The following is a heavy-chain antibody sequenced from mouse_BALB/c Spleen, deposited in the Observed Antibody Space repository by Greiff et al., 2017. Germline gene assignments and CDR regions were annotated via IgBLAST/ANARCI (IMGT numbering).Heavy chain of an antibody. CDR2: ISSGGGST. J-gene: IGHJ4*01. Sequence: EVKLVESGGGLVKPGGSLKLSCAASGFAFSSYDMSWVRQTPEKRLEWVAYISSGGGSTYYPDTVTGRFTISRDNAKNTLYLQMSSLKSEDTAMYYYARLLRRYYAMDYWGQGTSVTVSS. D-gene: IGHD1-1*01. V-gene: IGHV5-12-1*01. CDR1: GFAFSSYD. CDR3: ARLLRRYYAMDY.